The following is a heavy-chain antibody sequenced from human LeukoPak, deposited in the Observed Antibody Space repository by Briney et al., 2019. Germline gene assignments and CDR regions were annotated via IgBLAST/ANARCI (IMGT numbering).Heavy chain of an antibody. CDR2: INPSGGST. V-gene: IGHV1-46*04. J-gene: IGHJ3*02. CDR1: GYTFTGYY. Sequence: ASVKGSCKASGYTFTGYYMHWVGRDPGQGLVWMGIINPSGGSTSYAQKLQGRATMTRDRTTNTVYMEMSTLRSEDTAGYYCARDSPWQYCSGGSCYDRGVGAFDTWGQGTMVTVSS. CDR3: ARDSPWQYCSGGSCYDRGVGAFDT. D-gene: IGHD2-15*01.